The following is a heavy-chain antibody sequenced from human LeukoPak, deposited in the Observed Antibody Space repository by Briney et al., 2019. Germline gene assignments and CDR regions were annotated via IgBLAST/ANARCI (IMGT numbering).Heavy chain of an antibody. CDR2: IKEDGSQK. CDR3: ARDSGWFRFDY. D-gene: IGHD6-19*01. Sequence: PGGSLRLSCAASGFTFSSFWMTCVRQAPGKGLEWVANIKEDGSQKYYVDSVKGRFTISRDNAKNSLFLQTNSLRVDDTAVYYCARDSGWFRFDYWGQGTLVTVSS. V-gene: IGHV3-7*03. CDR1: GFTFSSFW. J-gene: IGHJ4*02.